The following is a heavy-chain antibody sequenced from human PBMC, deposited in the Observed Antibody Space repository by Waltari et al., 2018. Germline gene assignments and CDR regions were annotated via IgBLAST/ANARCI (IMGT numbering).Heavy chain of an antibody. V-gene: IGHV3-74*01. CDR1: GFTFTRYW. J-gene: IGHJ5*02. CDR3: ARSCGLRCHWFDP. CDR2: INSDESGT. Sequence: EVQLVESGGGLVQPGGSLRLSCAASGFTFTRYWMHWVRQAPGKGLVWVSRINSDESGTSYADSGKGRFTISRDNTKNTLYLQMNSLRAEDTAVYYCARSCGLRCHWFDPWGQGTLVTVSS. D-gene: IGHD4-17*01.